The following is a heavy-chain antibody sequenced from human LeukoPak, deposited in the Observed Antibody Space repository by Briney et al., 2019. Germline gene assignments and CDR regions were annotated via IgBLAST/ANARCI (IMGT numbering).Heavy chain of an antibody. CDR2: ISGSAGST. D-gene: IGHD2-2*01. J-gene: IGHJ4*02. CDR3: ARYCSGASCYLGLDY. V-gene: IGHV3-23*01. CDR1: GFTFNNYF. Sequence: PGGSLRLSCAASGFTFNNYFMTWVRQAPGKGLEWVSTISGSAGSTYYADFVKGLFTISRDNSRNTLYLQMNSLRADDTAVYYCARYCSGASCYLGLDYWGRGTLVTVSS.